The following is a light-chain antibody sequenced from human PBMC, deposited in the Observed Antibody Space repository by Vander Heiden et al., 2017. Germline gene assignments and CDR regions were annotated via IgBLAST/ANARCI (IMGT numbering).Light chain of an antibody. Sequence: QAVLTQPSSLSASPGASASLTCTLRSGIHVGTYRIYWYQQKPGSPPQYLLRYKSDSDKQQGSGVPSRFSGSKDASANAGILLISGLQSEDEADYYCMIWHSSAVIFGGGTKLTVL. CDR2: YKSDSDK. J-gene: IGLJ2*01. CDR3: MIWHSSAVI. CDR1: SGIHVGTYR. V-gene: IGLV5-45*03.